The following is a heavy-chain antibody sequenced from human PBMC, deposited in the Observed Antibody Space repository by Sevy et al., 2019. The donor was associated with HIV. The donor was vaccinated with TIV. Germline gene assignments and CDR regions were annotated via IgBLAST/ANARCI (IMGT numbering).Heavy chain of an antibody. Sequence: SETLSLTCTVSGGSISSSSYYWGWIRPSPGKGLEGIGSLYYSGSTYYNPSLKSRVTISVDTTKNQFSLKLSSVTAADTAVYYCARLSGEYYGDLDYWGQGTLVTVSS. CDR2: LYYSGST. D-gene: IGHD4-17*01. J-gene: IGHJ4*02. V-gene: IGHV4-39*01. CDR1: GGSISSSSYY. CDR3: ARLSGEYYGDLDY.